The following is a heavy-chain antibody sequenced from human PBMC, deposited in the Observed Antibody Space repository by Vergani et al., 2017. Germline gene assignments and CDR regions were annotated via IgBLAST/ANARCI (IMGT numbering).Heavy chain of an antibody. D-gene: IGHD5-12*01. Sequence: QVQLVESGGGVVQPGRSLRLYCAASGFIFSSYGMHWVRQAPGKGLEWVAVIWYDGSNKYYADSVKGRFTISRDNSKNTLYLQMNSLRAEDTAVYYCARERARSGYVFYHYDRFIDVWGKGCSVTVSS. CDR1: GFIFSSYG. J-gene: IGHJ6*03. V-gene: IGHV3-33*01. CDR3: ARERARSGYVFYHYDRFIDV. CDR2: IWYDGSNK.